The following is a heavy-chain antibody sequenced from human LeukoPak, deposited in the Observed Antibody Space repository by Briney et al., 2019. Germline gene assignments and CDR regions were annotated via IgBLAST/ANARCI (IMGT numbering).Heavy chain of an antibody. V-gene: IGHV3-74*01. Sequence: GGSLRLSCAASGFSFSTYWMHWVRHAPGKGLVWVSRINSDESNTAYADSVKGRFTISRDNAKNTLYLQMNSLRTEDTAVYYCARQGTNKPLDYWRQGSLVTVSS. CDR1: GFSFSTYW. CDR2: INSDESNT. D-gene: IGHD1-14*01. J-gene: IGHJ4*02. CDR3: ARQGTNKPLDY.